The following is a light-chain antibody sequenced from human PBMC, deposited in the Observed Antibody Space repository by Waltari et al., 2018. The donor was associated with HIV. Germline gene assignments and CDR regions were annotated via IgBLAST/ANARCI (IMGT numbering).Light chain of an antibody. Sequence: QSALTQPPSVSGAPGQMVTIPSTWTSSNIGTGSYVTCYQQLPGTAPKLLNYSNTNRPSGVPDRFSGSKSGTSASLAITGLQAEDEADYYCQSYDSRLSGSVFGGGTKLTVL. V-gene: IGLV1-40*01. J-gene: IGLJ3*02. CDR2: SNT. CDR1: SSNIGTGSY. CDR3: QSYDSRLSGSV.